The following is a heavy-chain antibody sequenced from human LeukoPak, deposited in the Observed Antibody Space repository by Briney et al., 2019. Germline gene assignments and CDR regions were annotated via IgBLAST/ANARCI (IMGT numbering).Heavy chain of an antibody. CDR1: GYPFTGSY. CDR2: ISPASGAT. D-gene: IGHD3-16*01. J-gene: IGHJ4*02. Sequence: GASVKVSCKTSGYPFTGSYMHWVRQAPGQGFEWIGWISPASGATKYAQNFQGRVTLTTDTSITTAYMELSSLTSDDTASYYCANEHGGWGQGTPVTVSS. V-gene: IGHV1-2*02. CDR3: ANEHGG.